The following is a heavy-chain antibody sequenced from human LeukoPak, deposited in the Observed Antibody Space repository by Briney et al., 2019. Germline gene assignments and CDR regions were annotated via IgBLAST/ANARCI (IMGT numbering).Heavy chain of an antibody. V-gene: IGHV1-69*13. D-gene: IGHD4-11*01. CDR3: ARADYSNNWFDP. J-gene: IGHJ5*02. Sequence: GASVKVSCKASGGTFSSYAISWVRQAPGQGLEWMGGIIPIFGTANYAQKFQGRVTITADESTSTAYMELSSLRSEDTAVYYCARADYSNNWFDPWGQGTLVTVSP. CDR1: GGTFSSYA. CDR2: IIPIFGTA.